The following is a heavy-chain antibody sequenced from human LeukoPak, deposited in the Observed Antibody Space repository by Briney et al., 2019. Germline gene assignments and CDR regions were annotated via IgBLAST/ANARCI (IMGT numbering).Heavy chain of an antibody. CDR1: GFTFSTYA. J-gene: IGHJ4*02. Sequence: GGSLRLSCVAPGFTFSTYAMSWVRQAPGKGLQWVSGISGSGSSTYYADSVKGRFTISRDNSKNTLYLQMNSLRPEDTAVYSCARAMYSGTWYPFDYWGQGTLVPVSS. CDR2: ISGSGSST. CDR3: ARAMYSGTWYPFDY. D-gene: IGHD6-13*01. V-gene: IGHV3-23*01.